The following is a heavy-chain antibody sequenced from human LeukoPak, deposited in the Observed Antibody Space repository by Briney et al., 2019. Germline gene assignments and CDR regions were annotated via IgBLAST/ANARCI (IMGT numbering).Heavy chain of an antibody. CDR3: ARDGYHYGSGTYMYESGPAAPDY. V-gene: IGHV3-30*02. D-gene: IGHD3-10*01. CDR1: GFTFSSHG. Sequence: GGSLRLSCAASGFTFSSHGMYWVRQAPGKGLEWLSFIRFNGTFRYYADSVKGRFTISRDNPKNTLYLQMYSLRPEDTAVYYCARDGYHYGSGTYMYESGPAAPDYWGQGTLVTVSS. CDR2: IRFNGTFR. J-gene: IGHJ4*02.